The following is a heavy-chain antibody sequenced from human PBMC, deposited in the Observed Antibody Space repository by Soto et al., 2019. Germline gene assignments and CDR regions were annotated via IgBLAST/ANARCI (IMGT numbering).Heavy chain of an antibody. CDR2: ISYNGRNK. CDR3: ARGGGTHFDY. J-gene: IGHJ4*02. V-gene: IGHV3-30*04. CDR1: GFPFSTYA. D-gene: IGHD3-16*01. Sequence: AGGSLRLSCAASGFPFSTYAMDWVRQAPGKGLEWVAAISYNGRNKYYADSVKGRFTISRDDSKKTLYVQMDSLRAEDTAVYHCARGGGTHFDYWGQGALVTVSS.